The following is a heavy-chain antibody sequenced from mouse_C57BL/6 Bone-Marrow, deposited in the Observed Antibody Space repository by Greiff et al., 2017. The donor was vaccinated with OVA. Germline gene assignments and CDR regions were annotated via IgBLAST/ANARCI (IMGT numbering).Heavy chain of an antibody. J-gene: IGHJ4*01. D-gene: IGHD1-1*01. CDR3: ARWYYGQASGAMDY. CDR1: GYTFTDYY. V-gene: IGHV1-26*01. Sequence: EVQLQQSGPELVKPGASVKISCKASGYTFTDYYMNWVKQSHGKSLEWIGDINPNNGGTSYNQKFKGKATLTVDKSSSTAYMELRSLTSEDSAVYYCARWYYGQASGAMDYWGQGTSVTVSS. CDR2: INPNNGGT.